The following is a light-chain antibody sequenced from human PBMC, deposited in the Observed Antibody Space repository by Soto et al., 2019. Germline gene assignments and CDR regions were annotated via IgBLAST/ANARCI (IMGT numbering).Light chain of an antibody. CDR2: EGS. V-gene: IGLV2-23*01. CDR1: SSDVGSYNL. CDR3: CSYAGSSTVE. Sequence: QSALTQPASVSGSPGQSITISCTGTSSDVGSYNLVSWYQQHPGKAPKLMIYEGSKRPSGVSNRFSGSKSGNTASLTISGLQGEDEADYYCCSYAGSSTVEFGGGT. J-gene: IGLJ2*01.